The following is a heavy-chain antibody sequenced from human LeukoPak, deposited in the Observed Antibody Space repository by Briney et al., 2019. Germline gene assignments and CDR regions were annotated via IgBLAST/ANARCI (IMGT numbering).Heavy chain of an antibody. V-gene: IGHV3-48*02. CDR2: ISSGSSTK. CDR3: ASKLYGDLLDY. Sequence: GGSLRLSCVASGFAFSSYSMNWVRQAPGKGLGWVSYISSGSSTKYYADSVKGRFTISRDNAKNSLSLQMNSLRDEDTAVYYCASKLYGDLLDYWGQGTLVTVSS. J-gene: IGHJ4*02. D-gene: IGHD2-21*01. CDR1: GFAFSSYS.